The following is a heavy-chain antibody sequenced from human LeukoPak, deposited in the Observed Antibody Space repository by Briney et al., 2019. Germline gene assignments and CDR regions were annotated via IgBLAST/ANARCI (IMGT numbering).Heavy chain of an antibody. V-gene: IGHV1-18*01. J-gene: IGHJ4*02. CDR3: ARVGPGWDSSSWYNY. Sequence: ASVKVSCKTSGYTFTSYGIIWVRQAPGQGLEGMGWISAYNGNRNYAQKLQGRVTMTTDTSTSTAYMELRSLRSDDTAVYYCARVGPGWDSSSWYNYSGPGTPFTVSS. CDR2: ISAYNGNR. D-gene: IGHD6-13*01. CDR1: GYTFTSYG.